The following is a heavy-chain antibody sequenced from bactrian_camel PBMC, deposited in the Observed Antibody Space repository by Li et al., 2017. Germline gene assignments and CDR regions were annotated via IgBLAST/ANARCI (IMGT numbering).Heavy chain of an antibody. V-gene: IGHV3S53*01. CDR3: AAARYCSENGGTLSFLRYLDI. D-gene: IGHD2*01. Sequence: HVQLVESGGGSVQSGGSLRLTCTASGYASAIKCWGWFRQAPGKKREAVAAIDSGGRTTYADSVKGRFTISKDNAKNTLYLQMNSLKPEDTAMYYCAAARYCSENGGTLSFLRYLDIWGHGTQVTVS. CDR1: GYASAIKC. CDR2: IDSGGRT. J-gene: IGHJ2*01.